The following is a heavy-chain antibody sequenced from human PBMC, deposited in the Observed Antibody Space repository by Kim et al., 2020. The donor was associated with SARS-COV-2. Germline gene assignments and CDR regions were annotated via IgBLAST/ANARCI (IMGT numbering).Heavy chain of an antibody. D-gene: IGHD2-8*02. CDR2: IKQDGNQK. Sequence: GGSLRLSCAASGFTFSSYWMTWVRQAPGKGLEWVANIKQDGNQKYYVDSVKGRFTISRDNSKNTLYLQMNSLRAEDTAVYYCAKVEDDCTGGVCYRIDY. J-gene: IGHJ4*01. CDR1: GFTFSSYW. V-gene: IGHV3-7*03. CDR3: AKVEDDCTGGVCYRIDY.